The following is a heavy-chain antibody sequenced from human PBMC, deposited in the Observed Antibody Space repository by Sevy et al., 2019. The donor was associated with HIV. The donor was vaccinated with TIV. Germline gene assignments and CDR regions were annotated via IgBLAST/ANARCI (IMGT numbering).Heavy chain of an antibody. CDR3: AREESCGGACYYFDH. CDR2: IVGNGFSA. CDR1: GFTFEDFG. Sequence: GGSLRLSCAASGFTFEDFGMSWVRQRPGKGLEWVCGIVGNGFSAGCADSMKGRFTISRDNAKNSLYLEMNSLRIEDTASYFCAREESCGGACYYFDHWGHGILVTVSS. J-gene: IGHJ4*01. D-gene: IGHD2-21*02. V-gene: IGHV3-20*04.